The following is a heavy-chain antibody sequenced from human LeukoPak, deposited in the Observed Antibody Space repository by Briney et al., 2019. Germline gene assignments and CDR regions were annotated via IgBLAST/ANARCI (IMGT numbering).Heavy chain of an antibody. CDR3: AKIGRSYDFWTGYYEEEVDYMDV. D-gene: IGHD3-3*01. CDR2: ISDSGAGT. J-gene: IGHJ6*03. CDR1: GFTFSSYG. Sequence: PGGSLRLSCAASGFTFSSYGMNWVRQAPGKGLEWVSGISDSGAGTKHADSVKGRFTISRDNSKNTLYLQMNSLRAEDTAVYYCAKIGRSYDFWTGYYEEEVDYMDVWGKGTTVTVSS. V-gene: IGHV3-23*01.